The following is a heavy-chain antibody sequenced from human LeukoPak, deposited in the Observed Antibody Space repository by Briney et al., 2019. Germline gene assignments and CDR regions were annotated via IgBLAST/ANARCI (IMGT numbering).Heavy chain of an antibody. CDR3: ARGGGIYDSSGYYTSYGMDV. CDR2: ISAYNGNT. CDR1: GYRFTTHG. D-gene: IGHD3-22*01. V-gene: IGHV1-18*01. Sequence: GASVKVSCKASGYRFTTHGISWVRQAPGQGLEWMGWISAYNGNTNYAQKLQGRVTMTTDTSTSTAYMELRSLRSDDTAVYYCARGGGIYDSSGYYTSYGMDVWGQGTTVTVSS. J-gene: IGHJ6*02.